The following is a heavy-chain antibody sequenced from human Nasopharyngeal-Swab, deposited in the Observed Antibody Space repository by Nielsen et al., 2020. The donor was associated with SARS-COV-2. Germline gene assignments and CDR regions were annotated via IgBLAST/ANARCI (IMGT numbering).Heavy chain of an antibody. CDR3: ASSPGIAAPTGMDV. Sequence: GESLKISCAASGFTFSSYAMHWVRQAPGKGLEWVAVISYDGSNKYYADSVKGRFTISRDTSKNTLYLQMNSLRAEDTAVYYCASSPGIAAPTGMDVWGQGTTVTVSS. V-gene: IGHV3-30*04. CDR1: GFTFSSYA. J-gene: IGHJ6*02. D-gene: IGHD6-13*01. CDR2: ISYDGSNK.